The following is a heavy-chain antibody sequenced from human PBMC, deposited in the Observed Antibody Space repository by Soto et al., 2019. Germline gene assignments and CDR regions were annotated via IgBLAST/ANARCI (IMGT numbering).Heavy chain of an antibody. V-gene: IGHV4-59*01. J-gene: IGHJ4*02. CDR1: GGSISSYY. CDR2: IYYSGST. D-gene: IGHD5-12*01. CDR3: ARERRDGYNYFDY. Sequence: TSETLSLTCTVSGGSISSYYWSWIRQPPGKGLEWIGYIYYSGSTNYNPSLKSRVTISVDTSKNQFSLKLSSVTAADTAVYYCARERRDGYNYFDYWGQGTLVTVSS.